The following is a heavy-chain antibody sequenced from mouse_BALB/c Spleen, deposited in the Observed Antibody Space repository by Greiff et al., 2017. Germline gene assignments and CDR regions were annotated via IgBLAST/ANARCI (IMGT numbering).Heavy chain of an antibody. V-gene: IGHV10-3*03. Sequence: EVQLVESGGGLVQPKGSLKLSCAASGFTFNTYAMHWVCQAPGKGLEWVARIRSKSNNYATYYADSVKDRFTISRDDSQSMLYLQMNNLKTEDTAMYYCVREGRYYAMDYWGQGTSVTVSS. CDR1: GFTFNTYA. CDR3: VREGRYYAMDY. CDR2: IRSKSNNYAT. D-gene: IGHD3-3*01. J-gene: IGHJ4*01.